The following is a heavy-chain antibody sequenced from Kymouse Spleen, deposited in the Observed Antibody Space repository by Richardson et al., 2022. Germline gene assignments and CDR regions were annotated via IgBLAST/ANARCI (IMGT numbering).Heavy chain of an antibody. Sequence: QVQLQQWGAGLLKPSETLSLTCAVYGGSFSGYYWSWIRQPPGKGLEWIGEINHSGSTNYNPSLKSRVTISVDTSKNQFSLKLSSVTAADTAVYYCARDCSSTSCPYYYYYGMDVWGQGTTVTVSS. V-gene: IGHV4-34*01. D-gene: IGHD2-2*02. CDR3: ARDCSSTSCPYYYYYGMDV. J-gene: IGHJ6*02. CDR2: INHSGST. CDR1: GGSFSGYY.